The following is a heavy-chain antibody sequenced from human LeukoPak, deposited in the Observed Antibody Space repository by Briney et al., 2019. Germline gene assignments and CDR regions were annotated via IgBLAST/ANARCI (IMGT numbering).Heavy chain of an antibody. V-gene: IGHV3-23*01. CDR3: AKDRDSGYDALDY. CDR2: ISGSGGST. CDR1: GFTFSSYG. D-gene: IGHD5-12*01. Sequence: GGSLRLSCAASGFTFSSYGMSWVRQAPGKGLEWVSAISGSGGSTYYADSVKGRFTISRDNFKNTLYLQMNSLRAEDTAVYYCAKDRDSGYDALDYWGQGTLVTVSS. J-gene: IGHJ4*02.